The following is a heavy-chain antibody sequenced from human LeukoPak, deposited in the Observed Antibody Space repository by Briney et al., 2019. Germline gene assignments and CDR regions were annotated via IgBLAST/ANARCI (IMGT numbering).Heavy chain of an antibody. CDR3: ARAVVIAVAGYYYYYYMDV. D-gene: IGHD6-19*01. J-gene: IGHJ6*03. Sequence: ASVNVSFKSSVYTFTVYYMHWVRQAPGQGREWMGWINPNSGGTNYAQKFQGRVTMTRDTSISTAYMELSRLRSDDTAVYYCARAVVIAVAGYYYYYYMDVRGKGTTVTVSS. CDR1: VYTFTVYY. CDR2: INPNSGGT. V-gene: IGHV1-2*02.